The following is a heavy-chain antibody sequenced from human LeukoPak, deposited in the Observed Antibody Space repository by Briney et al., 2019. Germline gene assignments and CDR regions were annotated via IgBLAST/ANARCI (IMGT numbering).Heavy chain of an antibody. J-gene: IGHJ4*02. CDR3: ATFVGYSYGTN. CDR2: FDPEDGET. V-gene: IGHV1-24*01. D-gene: IGHD5-18*01. CDR1: GYTFTSYG. Sequence: GASVKVSCKASGYTFTSYGISWVRQAPGKGLEWMGGFDPEDGETIYAQKFQGRVTMTEDTSTDTAYMELSSLRSEDTAVYYCATFVGYSYGTNWGQGTLVTVSS.